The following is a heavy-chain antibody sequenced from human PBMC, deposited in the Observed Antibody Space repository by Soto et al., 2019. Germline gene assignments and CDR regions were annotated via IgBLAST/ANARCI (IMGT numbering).Heavy chain of an antibody. CDR2: MFPGDSDT. V-gene: IGHV5-51*01. CDR3: ARHITMIVVVTSSWDYYYGMDV. J-gene: IGHJ6*02. Sequence: PGESLKISCKGSGYSFTTYWIGWVRQLPGQGLEWMGVMFPGDSDTRYSPSFQGQVTMSADPSTNTAYMELSSLRSEDTAVYYCARHITMIVVVTSSWDYYYGMDVWGQGTTVTVSS. D-gene: IGHD3-22*01. CDR1: GYSFTTYW.